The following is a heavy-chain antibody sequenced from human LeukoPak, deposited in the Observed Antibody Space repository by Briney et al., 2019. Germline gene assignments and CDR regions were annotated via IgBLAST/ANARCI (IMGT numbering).Heavy chain of an antibody. J-gene: IGHJ4*02. CDR1: GVGIGSCS. CDR2: ISGSGGST. CDR3: ARGPNSNWSGLDF. Sequence: VSLRLSWAASGVGIGSCSRRWARHSPRKGLEWVSAISGSGGSTYYADSVKGRFTISRDNSKNTLYLQMNSLRAEDTAVYYCARGPNSNWSGLDFWGQGTLLTVSS. D-gene: IGHD6-6*01. V-gene: IGHV3-23*01.